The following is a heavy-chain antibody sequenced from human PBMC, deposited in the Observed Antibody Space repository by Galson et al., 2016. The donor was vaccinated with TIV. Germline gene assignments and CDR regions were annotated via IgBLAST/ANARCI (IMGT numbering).Heavy chain of an antibody. D-gene: IGHD1-1*01. CDR2: INSDSTII. J-gene: IGHJ5*02. CDR3: SLTNWFNP. CDR1: GFKFSDYW. V-gene: IGHV3-74*03. Sequence: SPRLSCAASGFKFSDYWMHWVRQAPGKGLVWVSCINSDSTIITYADSVRGRFTISRDNAKNTLYLQMNSLRVEDTAVYYCSLTNWFNPWGQGTLVTVSS.